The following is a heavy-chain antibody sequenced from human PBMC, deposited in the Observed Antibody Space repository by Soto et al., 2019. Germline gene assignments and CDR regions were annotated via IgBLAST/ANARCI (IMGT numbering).Heavy chain of an antibody. CDR1: GFIVSDTY. J-gene: IGHJ3*01. V-gene: IGHV3-66*01. Sequence: PGGSLRLSCTASGFIVSDTYVNWVRQAPGKGLEWVSVISNRGDTHYADSVRGRFSLSRDISDNTLHLQMNNLRVEDTAVYYCAREPRYCRFGSCAITGDPYDFRGQGTMVPVS. D-gene: IGHD3-3*01. CDR3: AREPRYCRFGSCAITGDPYDF. CDR2: ISNRGDT.